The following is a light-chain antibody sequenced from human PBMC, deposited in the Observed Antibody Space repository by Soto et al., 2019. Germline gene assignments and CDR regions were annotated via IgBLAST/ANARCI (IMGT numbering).Light chain of an antibody. J-gene: IGKJ1*01. V-gene: IGKV1-6*01. CDR3: LQDYNYPRT. Sequence: AIQMTQSPSSLSASVGDRVTITCRASQGIRDDLGWYQQKPGKAPKLLIYAASTLQSGVPSRFSGSGSGPDFTLTISSLQPEDFATYYCLQDYNYPRTFGQGTKVEIK. CDR1: QGIRDD. CDR2: AAS.